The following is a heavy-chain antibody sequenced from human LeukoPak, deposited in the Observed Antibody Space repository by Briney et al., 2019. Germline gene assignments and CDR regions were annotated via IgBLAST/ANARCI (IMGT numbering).Heavy chain of an antibody. J-gene: IGHJ4*02. V-gene: IGHV1-18*01. CDR1: GYTFTSYG. CDR2: ISAYNGNT. D-gene: IGHD4-17*01. Sequence: ASVKVSCKASGYTFTSYGISWVRQAPGQGLEWMGWISAYNGNTNYAQKLQGGVTMTTDTSTSTAYMELRSLRSDDTAVYYCARTSTVTGRAPWAPFDYWGQGTLVTVSS. CDR3: ARTSTVTGRAPWAPFDY.